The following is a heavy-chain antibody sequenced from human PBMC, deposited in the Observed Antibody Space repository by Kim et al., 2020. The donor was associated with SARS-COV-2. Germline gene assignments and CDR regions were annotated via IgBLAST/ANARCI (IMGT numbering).Heavy chain of an antibody. CDR2: INGGNGNT. Sequence: ASVKVSCKASGYTFTTFALYWVRRAPGQRLEWMGWINGGNGNTRYSQKFQARVSITRDTSATTAYLELGGLRSEDTAIDYCAREAVAGSFDYWGRGTLVTVSS. J-gene: IGHJ4*02. CDR3: AREAVAGSFDY. D-gene: IGHD6-19*01. CDR1: GYTFTTFA. V-gene: IGHV1-3*01.